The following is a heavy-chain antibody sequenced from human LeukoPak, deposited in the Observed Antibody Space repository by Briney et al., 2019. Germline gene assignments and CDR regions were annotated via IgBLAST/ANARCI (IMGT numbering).Heavy chain of an antibody. V-gene: IGHV4-31*03. CDR1: GGSISSGGYY. D-gene: IGHD6-19*01. Sequence: QTLSLTCTVSGGSISSGGYYWSWIRQHPGKGLEWIGYIYYSGSTYYNPSLKSRVTISVDTSKNQFSLKLSSVTAADTAVYYCARDCGDTMNSSGWYDYWGQGTLVTVSS. CDR3: ARDCGDTMNSSGWYDY. J-gene: IGHJ4*02. CDR2: IYYSGST.